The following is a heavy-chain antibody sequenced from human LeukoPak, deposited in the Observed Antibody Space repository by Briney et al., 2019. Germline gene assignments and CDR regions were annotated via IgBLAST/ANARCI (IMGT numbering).Heavy chain of an antibody. V-gene: IGHV1-69*13. J-gene: IGHJ3*02. D-gene: IGHD2-2*02. CDR1: GGTFSSYA. CDR3: ARDLGYCSSTSCYTGAFDI. Sequence: ASVKVSCKASGGTFSSYAISWVRQAPGQGLEWMGGIIPIFGTANYAQKFQGRVTITADESTSTAYMELSSLRSEDTAVYYCARDLGYCSSTSCYTGAFDIWGQGTMVTVSS. CDR2: IIPIFGTA.